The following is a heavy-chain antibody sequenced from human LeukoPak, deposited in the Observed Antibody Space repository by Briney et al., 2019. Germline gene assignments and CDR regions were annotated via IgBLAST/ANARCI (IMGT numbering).Heavy chain of an antibody. CDR2: IYYSGIT. CDR3: ARLHYDSSGYYYFDY. J-gene: IGHJ4*02. CDR1: GGSISSDY. V-gene: IGHV4-59*08. Sequence: SETLSLTCTVSGGSISSDYWSCIRQPPGKGLEWIGYIYYSGITNYNPSLKSRVTISVDTSKNQFSLKLSSVTAADTAVYYCARLHYDSSGYYYFDYWGQGTLVTVSS. D-gene: IGHD3-22*01.